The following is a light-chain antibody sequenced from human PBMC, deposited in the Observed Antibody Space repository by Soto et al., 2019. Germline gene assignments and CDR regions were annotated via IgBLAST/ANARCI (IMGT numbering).Light chain of an antibody. J-gene: IGLJ2*01. CDR1: NFGSKS. CDR2: DAS. CDR3: ATWDDSLNAVR. V-gene: IGLV3-21*02. Sequence: SYELTQPPSLSLAPGQTAPITCGGNNFGSKSVHWSQHKPGQAPVLVVYDASDRPSVIPERFSGSNSGNTAALTISRVEAGDEADYYCATWDDSLNAVRFGGGTKHTVL.